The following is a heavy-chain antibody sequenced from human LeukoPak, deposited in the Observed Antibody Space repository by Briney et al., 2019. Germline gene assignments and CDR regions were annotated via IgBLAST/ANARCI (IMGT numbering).Heavy chain of an antibody. Sequence: PSETLSLTCTVSGGSISGYYWSWIRQPPGKRLEWIGFILYSGHTDYNPSLKSRVTISVDTSKNQFSLKLSSVTAADTAVYYCARIGPSVTTPPPFDYWGQGTLVTVSS. J-gene: IGHJ4*02. CDR2: ILYSGHT. D-gene: IGHD4-17*01. CDR1: GGSISGYY. CDR3: ARIGPSVTTPPPFDY. V-gene: IGHV4-59*08.